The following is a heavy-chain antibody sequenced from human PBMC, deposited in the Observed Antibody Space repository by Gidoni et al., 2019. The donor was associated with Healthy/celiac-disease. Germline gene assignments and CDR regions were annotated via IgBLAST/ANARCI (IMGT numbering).Heavy chain of an antibody. Sequence: QVQLVQSVAEVKNPGSSVKVSCKASGGTFSSYAISWVRQAPGRRLGWMGGIIPIFGTANDEQKFQGRVTITADESTSTDYMELSSRRSEDTAVYYCETYCSSTSCQAHYWGQGTLVTVSS. D-gene: IGHD2-2*01. CDR2: IIPIFGTA. V-gene: IGHV1-69*01. CDR1: GGTFSSYA. CDR3: ETYCSSTSCQAHY. J-gene: IGHJ4*02.